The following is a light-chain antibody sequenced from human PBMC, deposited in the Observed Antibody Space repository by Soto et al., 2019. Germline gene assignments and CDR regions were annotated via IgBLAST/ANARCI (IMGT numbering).Light chain of an antibody. V-gene: IGKV1-33*01. CDR1: QDISNY. Sequence: DFQMTQSPSSLSASVGDRVTITCQASQDISNYLNWYQQKPGKAPKLLVYDASNFETSVPSRFGCSGSSTSFTCNIGSLPPEGIETYYGEHYDNRPLAFGRGSKVEIK. J-gene: IGKJ4*01. CDR3: EHYDNRPLA. CDR2: DAS.